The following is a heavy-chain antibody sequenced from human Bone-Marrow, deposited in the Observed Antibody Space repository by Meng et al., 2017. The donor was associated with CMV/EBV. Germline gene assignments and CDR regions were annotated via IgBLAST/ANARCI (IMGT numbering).Heavy chain of an antibody. CDR3: ARDGWGYNYGVAY. D-gene: IGHD5-18*01. V-gene: IGHV4-61*01. CDR1: GGSVSSGSHY. CDR2: IYYRAIT. J-gene: IGHJ4*02. Sequence: SGGSVSSGSHYWTWIRQPPGKGLEWIGYIYYRAITNYNPSLKSRVTISLDTSKNQFSLKVSSVTAADTAVYYCARDGWGYNYGVAYWGQGTLVTVSS.